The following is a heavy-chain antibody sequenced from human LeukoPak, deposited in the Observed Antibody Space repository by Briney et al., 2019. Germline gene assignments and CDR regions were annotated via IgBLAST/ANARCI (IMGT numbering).Heavy chain of an antibody. CDR2: INAGNGNT. CDR1: GYTFTSYA. CDR3: ARDRGSIVGAPKSDAFDI. D-gene: IGHD1-26*01. V-gene: IGHV1-3*01. Sequence: GASVKVSCKASGYTFTSYAMHWVRQAPGQRLEWMGWINAGNGNTKYSQEFQGRVTITRDTSASTAYMELSSLRSDDTAVYYCARDRGSIVGAPKSDAFDIWGQGTMVTVSS. J-gene: IGHJ3*02.